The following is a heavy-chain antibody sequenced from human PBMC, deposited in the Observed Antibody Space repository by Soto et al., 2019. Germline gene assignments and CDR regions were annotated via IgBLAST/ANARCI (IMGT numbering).Heavy chain of an antibody. V-gene: IGHV4-30-4*01. J-gene: IGHJ6*01. CDR1: VGSISSGDYY. D-gene: IGHD3-10*01. Sequence: SETLSLTCTFSVGSISSGDYYCSWIGQPPWKGLEWIGYIYYSGSTYYNPSLKSRVTISVDTSKHQFSLKLSSVTAADTAVYYCARCLRGGDDYYRSGTLGYGMEVWGQGTTVSVSS. CDR2: IYYSGST. CDR3: ARCLRGGDDYYRSGTLGYGMEV.